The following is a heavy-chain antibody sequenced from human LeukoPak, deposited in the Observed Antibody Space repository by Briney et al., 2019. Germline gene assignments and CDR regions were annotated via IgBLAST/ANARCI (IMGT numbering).Heavy chain of an antibody. J-gene: IGHJ6*03. V-gene: IGHV3-7*03. CDR1: GFTFSSYW. D-gene: IGHD3-3*01. CDR2: IKQDGSEK. Sequence: GGSLRLSCAASGFTFSSYWMSWVRQAPGKGLEWVANIKQDGSEKYYVDSVKGRFTISRDNAKNSLYLQMNSLRSEDTAVYYCARVRGDYDFWSGLAYYYYMDVWGKGTTVTVSS. CDR3: ARVRGDYDFWSGLAYYYYMDV.